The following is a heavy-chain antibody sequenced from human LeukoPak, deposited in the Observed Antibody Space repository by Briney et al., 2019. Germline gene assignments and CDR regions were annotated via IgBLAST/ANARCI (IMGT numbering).Heavy chain of an antibody. D-gene: IGHD4/OR15-4a*01. J-gene: IGHJ6*03. V-gene: IGHV1-18*01. CDR3: ARVSPNNYYYYMDV. Sequence: ASVKVSCKASGYTFTSYGISWVRQAPVQGLDWMGWISAYNGNTNYAQKLQGRVTMTTDTSTSTAYMELRSLRSDDTAVYYCARVSPNNYYYYMDVWGKGTTVTVSS. CDR1: GYTFTSYG. CDR2: ISAYNGNT.